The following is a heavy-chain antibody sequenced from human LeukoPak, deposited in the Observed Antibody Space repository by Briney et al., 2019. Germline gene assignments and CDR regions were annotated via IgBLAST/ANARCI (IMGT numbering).Heavy chain of an antibody. Sequence: GGSLRLSCAASGFTFSSYAMHWVRQAPGKGLEWVAVISYDGSNKYYADSVKGRFTISRDNSKNTLYLQMNSLRAEDTAVYYCARDVGAIRLDFDYWGQGTLVTVS. CDR1: GFTFSSYA. V-gene: IGHV3-30*14. CDR3: ARDVGAIRLDFDY. D-gene: IGHD1-26*01. CDR2: ISYDGSNK. J-gene: IGHJ4*02.